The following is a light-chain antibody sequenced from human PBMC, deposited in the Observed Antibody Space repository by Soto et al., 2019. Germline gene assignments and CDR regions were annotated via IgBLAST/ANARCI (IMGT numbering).Light chain of an antibody. CDR3: QQYNDWPT. V-gene: IGKV3-15*01. J-gene: IGKJ1*01. CDR1: QRITT. Sequence: EIVMTQSPATLPLSPGERATLSCKASQRITTVAWYQQKPGQAPRHLIYGSSIRAPGIPARFSVSGYGTEFTLTISSLQSEDFAVYYCQQYNDWPTFGQGTKVDIK. CDR2: GSS.